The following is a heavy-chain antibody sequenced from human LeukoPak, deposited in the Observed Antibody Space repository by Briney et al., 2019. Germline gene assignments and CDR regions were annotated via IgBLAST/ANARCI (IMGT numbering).Heavy chain of an antibody. CDR2: ISAYNGNT. J-gene: IGHJ3*02. CDR1: GYTFTSYG. Sequence: RVDSVKVSCKASGYTFTSYGISWLRQAPGQGLEWMGWISAYNGNTNYAQKLQGRVTMTTDTSTSTAYMELRSLRSDDTAVYYCARDFPNYDSSGYYYVAFDIWGQGTMVTVSS. D-gene: IGHD3-22*01. CDR3: ARDFPNYDSSGYYYVAFDI. V-gene: IGHV1-18*01.